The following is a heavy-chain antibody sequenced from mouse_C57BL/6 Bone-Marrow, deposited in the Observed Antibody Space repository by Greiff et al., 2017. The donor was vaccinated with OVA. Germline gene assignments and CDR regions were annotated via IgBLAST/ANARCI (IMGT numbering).Heavy chain of an antibody. CDR1: GYTFTSYW. V-gene: IGHV1-69*01. CDR3: ARRIHFDD. Sequence: QVQLQQPGAELVMPGASVKLSCKASGYTFTSYWMHWVKQRPGQGLEWIGEIDPSDSYTNYNQKFKGKSTLTVDKSSSTAYMQLSSLTSEVSAVYYCARRIHFDDWGQGTTLTVSS. J-gene: IGHJ2*01. CDR2: IDPSDSYT.